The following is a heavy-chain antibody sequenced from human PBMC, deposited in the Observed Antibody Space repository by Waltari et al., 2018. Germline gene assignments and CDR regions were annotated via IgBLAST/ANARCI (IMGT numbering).Heavy chain of an antibody. Sequence: EVQLVESGGGLVQPGGSLRLSCAAPGFTFNNWMSWVRQAPGKGLEWVANRKPEGSEKNYADSVKGRFTISIDNVKNSLYLQMNSLSLEDTAVYYCARELHWSARDYWGQGTLVTVSS. D-gene: IGHD3-3*01. J-gene: IGHJ4*02. V-gene: IGHV3-7*01. CDR1: GFTFNNW. CDR3: ARELHWSARDY. CDR2: RKPEGSEK.